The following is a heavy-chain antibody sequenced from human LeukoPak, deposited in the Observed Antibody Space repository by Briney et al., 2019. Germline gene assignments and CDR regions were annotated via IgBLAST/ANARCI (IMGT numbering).Heavy chain of an antibody. CDR3: AKILSRYMDV. Sequence: GGSLRLSCAASGFTFSSYAMSWVRQAPGKGLEWVSTISGSGGSTYYADSGKGRFTVSRDNSKNTLYLQMNGLRAEDTAVYYCAKILSRYMDVWGKGTTVTISS. CDR1: GFTFSSYA. CDR2: ISGSGGST. D-gene: IGHD3-3*01. V-gene: IGHV3-23*01. J-gene: IGHJ6*03.